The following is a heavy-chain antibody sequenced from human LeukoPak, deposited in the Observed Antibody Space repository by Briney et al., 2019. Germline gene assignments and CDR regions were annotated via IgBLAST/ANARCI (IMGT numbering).Heavy chain of an antibody. CDR1: GGSISSYY. D-gene: IGHD6-19*01. J-gene: IGHJ4*02. V-gene: IGHV4-59*01. Sequence: PSETLSLTCPVYGGSISSYYWSWIRQPPWKGLEWIGYIYYSWSTNYNPSLKSRVIISVDTSKNQFSLKLSSVTAADTAVYYCASSGYSSGWYDYWGQGTLVTVSS. CDR3: ASSGYSSGWYDY. CDR2: IYYSWST.